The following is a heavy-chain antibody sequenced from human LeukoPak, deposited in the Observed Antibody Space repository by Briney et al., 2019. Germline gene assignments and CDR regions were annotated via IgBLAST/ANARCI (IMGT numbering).Heavy chain of an antibody. Sequence: SETLFLTCTVSGGSMSSGGYYWSWIRQHPGKGLEWIGYIYYSGSTYYNPSLKSRVTISVDTSKNQFSLKLSSVTAADTAVYYCARGYDSSGYYYRYHWFDPWGQGTLVTVSS. CDR1: GGSMSSGGYY. V-gene: IGHV4-31*03. D-gene: IGHD3-22*01. J-gene: IGHJ5*02. CDR3: ARGYDSSGYYYRYHWFDP. CDR2: IYYSGST.